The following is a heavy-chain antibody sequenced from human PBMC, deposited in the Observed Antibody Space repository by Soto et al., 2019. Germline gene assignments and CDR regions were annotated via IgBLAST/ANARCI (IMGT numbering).Heavy chain of an antibody. CDR3: ARRKGDYPRIYYFDY. V-gene: IGHV4-59*01. J-gene: IGHJ4*02. Sequence: SETLSLTCSVSGDSINSDNWSWIRQSPAKGLEWIGHVSNSGAIYNNPSLKGRVTISVDTSKNQFFLNLSSVTAADTAVYYCARRKGDYPRIYYFDYWGQGIRVT. CDR2: VSNSGAI. CDR1: GDSINSDN. D-gene: IGHD4-17*01.